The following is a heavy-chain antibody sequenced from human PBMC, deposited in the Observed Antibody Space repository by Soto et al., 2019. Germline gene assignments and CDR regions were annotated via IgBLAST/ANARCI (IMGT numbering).Heavy chain of an antibody. Sequence: QVQLQESGPGLVKPSETLSLTCSVSGGSIGSYYWSWIRQPPGKGLGWIGYIYYCGSTNFNPALKSRVTISVDTSKNQFSLKLSSVTAADTAVYYSARGGWRQIDYWGQGTLVTVSS. CDR3: ARGGWRQIDY. J-gene: IGHJ4*02. D-gene: IGHD3-3*01. V-gene: IGHV4-59*08. CDR1: GGSIGSYY. CDR2: IYYCGST.